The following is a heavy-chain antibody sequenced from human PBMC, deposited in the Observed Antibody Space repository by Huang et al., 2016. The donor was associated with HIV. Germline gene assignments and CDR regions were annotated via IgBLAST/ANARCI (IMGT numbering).Heavy chain of an antibody. CDR3: AKDSDYNWHHCDY. CDR2: ISCSGLTT. CDR1: GFTFNSYA. Sequence: EVQLLESGGGLVQPGGSLRLSCAASGFTFNSYAMSWVRQAPGKGLEWVSTISCSGLTTYYADSVKGRLTISRDNSKNTLYLQINSLRAEDTAVYYCAKDSDYNWHHCDYWGQGNLVSVSS. D-gene: IGHD1-1*01. V-gene: IGHV3-23*01. J-gene: IGHJ4*02.